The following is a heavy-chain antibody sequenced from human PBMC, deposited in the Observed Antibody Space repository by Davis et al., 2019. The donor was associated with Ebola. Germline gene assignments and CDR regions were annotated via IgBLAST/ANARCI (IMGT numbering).Heavy chain of an antibody. CDR3: AKGRGRSQSSYYDMDV. J-gene: IGHJ6*02. CDR2: IKQDGSEK. V-gene: IGHV3-7*03. D-gene: IGHD2-15*01. Sequence: GGSLRLSCAASGFTFSSYWMSWVRQAPGKGLEWVANIKQDGSEKYYVDSVKGRFTISRDNAKNSLYLQMNSLRAEDTAVYFCAKGRGRSQSSYYDMDVWGQGTSVTVSS. CDR1: GFTFSSYW.